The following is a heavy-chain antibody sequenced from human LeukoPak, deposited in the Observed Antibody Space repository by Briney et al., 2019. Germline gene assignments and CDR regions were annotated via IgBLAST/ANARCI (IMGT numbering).Heavy chain of an antibody. CDR1: GYSISSGYY. V-gene: IGHV4-38-2*01. CDR2: IYHSGST. CDR3: ARHFPQSSGYRFHLTGGGFDP. D-gene: IGHD3-22*01. J-gene: IGHJ5*02. Sequence: SETLSLTCAVSGYSISSGYYWGWIRQPPGKGLEWIGSIYHSGSTYYNPSLKSRVTISVDTSKNQFSLKLSSVTAADTAVYYCARHFPQSSGYRFHLTGGGFDPWGQGTLVTVSS.